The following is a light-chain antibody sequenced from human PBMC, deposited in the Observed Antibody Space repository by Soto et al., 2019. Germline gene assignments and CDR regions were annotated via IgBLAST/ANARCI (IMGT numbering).Light chain of an antibody. CDR2: GAS. J-gene: IGKJ5*01. Sequence: EIVLTQSPVTLSLSPGERATLSCSASQSVSSSYLAWYQQKPGQAPRLLIYGASSRATGIPDRFSGSGSGTDFTLIMSRLEPEDFAVYYCQQYGSSSITFGQGTRLEIK. CDR1: QSVSSSY. CDR3: QQYGSSSIT. V-gene: IGKV3-20*01.